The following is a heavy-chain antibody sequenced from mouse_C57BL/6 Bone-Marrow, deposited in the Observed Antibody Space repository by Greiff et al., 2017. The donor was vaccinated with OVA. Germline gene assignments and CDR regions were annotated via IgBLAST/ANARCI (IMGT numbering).Heavy chain of an antibody. CDR3: ARGATVVAPDV. Sequence: EVQRVESGGGLVKPGGSLKLSCAASGFTFSSYTMSWVRQTPEKRLEWVATISGGGGNTYYPDSVKGRFTISRDNAKNTLYLQMSSLRSEDTALYYRARGATVVAPDVWGTGTTVTVSS. CDR2: ISGGGGNT. J-gene: IGHJ1*03. CDR1: GFTFSSYT. D-gene: IGHD1-1*01. V-gene: IGHV5-9*01.